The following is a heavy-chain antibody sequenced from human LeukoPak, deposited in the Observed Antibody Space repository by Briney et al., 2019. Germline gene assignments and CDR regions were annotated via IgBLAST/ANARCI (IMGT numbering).Heavy chain of an antibody. Sequence: QSGGSLRLPCVASGFTFSSTTMGWVRQAPGRGLEWVSSITAIDGRTYYADSVKGRFTISRDNSKNTLYLQMNSLRAEDTAVYYCAKVKLSILHFDYWGQGTLVTVSS. CDR1: GFTFSSTT. CDR2: ITAIDGRT. V-gene: IGHV3-23*01. J-gene: IGHJ4*02. CDR3: AKVKLSILHFDY. D-gene: IGHD2-21*01.